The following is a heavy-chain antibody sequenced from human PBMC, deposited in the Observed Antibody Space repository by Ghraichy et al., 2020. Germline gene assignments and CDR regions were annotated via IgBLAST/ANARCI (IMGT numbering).Heavy chain of an antibody. CDR1: GFTFSSYG. D-gene: IGHD2-21*02. J-gene: IGHJ2*01. CDR2: ISYDGSNK. V-gene: IGHV3-30*18. CDR3: AKEQLAYCCGDCSLWYFDL. Sequence: GESLNISCAASGFTFSSYGMHWVRQAPGKGLEWVAVISYDGSNKYYADSVKGRFTISRDNSKNTLYLQMNSLRAEDTAVYYCAKEQLAYCCGDCSLWYFDLWGRGTLVTVSS.